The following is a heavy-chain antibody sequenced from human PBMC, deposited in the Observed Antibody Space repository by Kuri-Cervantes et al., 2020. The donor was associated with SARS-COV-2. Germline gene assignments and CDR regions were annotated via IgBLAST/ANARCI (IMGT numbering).Heavy chain of an antibody. J-gene: IGHJ3*02. V-gene: IGHV3-30*09. D-gene: IGHD4-17*01. Sequence: LSLTCAASGFSFNSFAMHWVRQAPGKGLEWVATISYDGITKYYADSVKGRFAISRDNSKDTLYLQMNSLRAEDTAVYYCAGVDGDYYDAFDTWGQGTRVTVSS. CDR2: ISYDGITK. CDR1: GFSFNSFA. CDR3: AGVDGDYYDAFDT.